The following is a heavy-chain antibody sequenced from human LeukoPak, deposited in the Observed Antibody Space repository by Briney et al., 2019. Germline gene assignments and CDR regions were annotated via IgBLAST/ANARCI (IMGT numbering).Heavy chain of an antibody. J-gene: IGHJ4*02. CDR2: ISGSGGST. V-gene: IGHV3-23*01. CDR3: AKYTYYYDSSGYSEFDY. Sequence: GGSLRLSCAASGFTFSSYAMSWVRQAPGKGLEWVSAISGSGGSTYYADSVKGRFTISRGNSKNTLYLQMNSLRAEDTAVYYCAKYTYYYDSSGYSEFDYWGQGTLVTVSS. D-gene: IGHD3-22*01. CDR1: GFTFSSYA.